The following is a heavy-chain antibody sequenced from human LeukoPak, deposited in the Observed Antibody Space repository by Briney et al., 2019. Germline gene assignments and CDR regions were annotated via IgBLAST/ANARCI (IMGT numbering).Heavy chain of an antibody. CDR1: GGSISSSTW. D-gene: IGHD4-17*01. CDR2: IYHSGTT. V-gene: IGHV4-4*02. CDR3: ARNPGSDYPEW. J-gene: IGHJ4*02. Sequence: SETLSLTCAVSGGSISSSTWWSWVRQPPGKGLEWIGEIYHSGTTNYNPSHKSRVTISVDKSKNQLSLKLTSVTAADTAVYYCARNPGSDYPEWWGQGTLVTVSS.